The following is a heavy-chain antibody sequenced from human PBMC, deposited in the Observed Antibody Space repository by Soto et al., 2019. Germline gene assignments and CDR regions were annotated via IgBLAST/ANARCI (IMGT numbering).Heavy chain of an antibody. CDR1: GVSFSDYY. D-gene: IGHD3-10*01. J-gene: IGHJ4*02. Sequence: SETLSLTCAVYGVSFSDYYWNWVRQPPGKGLEWIGKINHSGSTNYNPSLKSRVTISVDRSKNQISLKLSSVTAADAAVYYCARGYGPIDYWGQGTLVTVSS. CDR2: INHSGST. V-gene: IGHV4-34*01. CDR3: ARGYGPIDY.